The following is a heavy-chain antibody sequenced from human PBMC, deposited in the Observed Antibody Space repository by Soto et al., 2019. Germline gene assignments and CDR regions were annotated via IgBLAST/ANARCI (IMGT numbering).Heavy chain of an antibody. V-gene: IGHV2-5*02. Sequence: GPTLVNPTQNLTLTCTFSGFSLSTSGVGVGWIRQPPGKALEWLALIYWDDDKRYSPSLKSRLTITKDTSKNQVVLTMTNMDPVDTATYYCVGYCSSTSCYRRWWFDPWGQGTLVTVSS. D-gene: IGHD2-2*01. CDR2: IYWDDDK. CDR1: GFSLSTSGVG. CDR3: VGYCSSTSCYRRWWFDP. J-gene: IGHJ5*02.